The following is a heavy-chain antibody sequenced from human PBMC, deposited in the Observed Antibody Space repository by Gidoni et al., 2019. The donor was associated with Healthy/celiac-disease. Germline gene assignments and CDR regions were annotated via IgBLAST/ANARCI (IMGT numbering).Heavy chain of an antibody. J-gene: IGHJ4*02. CDR1: GFTFSSYS. D-gene: IGHD6-19*01. V-gene: IGHV3-21*01. Sequence: EVQLVESGGGLVKPGGSLSLSCAASGFTFSSYSMNWVRQAPGKGLEWVASISSSSSYIYYADSVKGRFTISRDNAKNSLYLQMNSLRAEDTAVYYCASIAVAGFNFDYWGQGTLVTVSS. CDR2: ISSSSSYI. CDR3: ASIAVAGFNFDY.